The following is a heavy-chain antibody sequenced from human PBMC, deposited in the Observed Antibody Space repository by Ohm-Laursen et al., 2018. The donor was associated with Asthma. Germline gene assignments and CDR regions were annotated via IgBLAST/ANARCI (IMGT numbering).Heavy chain of an antibody. Sequence: SLRLSCTASGFTFSDYGMHWVRQAPGKGLEWVAVISYDGSNKYYADSVKGRFTISRDNSKNTLYLQMSSLRAEDTALYYCAKWSGTYPNYFLDNWGQGTLVTVAS. CDR2: ISYDGSNK. CDR1: GFTFSDYG. J-gene: IGHJ4*02. V-gene: IGHV3-30*18. D-gene: IGHD3-3*01. CDR3: AKWSGTYPNYFLDN.